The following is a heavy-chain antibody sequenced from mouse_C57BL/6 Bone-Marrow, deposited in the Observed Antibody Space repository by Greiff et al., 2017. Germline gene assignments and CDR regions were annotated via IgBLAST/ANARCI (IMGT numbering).Heavy chain of an antibody. V-gene: IGHV1-55*01. CDR1: GYTFTSYW. Sequence: QVQLQQPGAELVKPGASVKMSCKASGYTFTSYWITWVKQRPGQGLEWIGDIYPGSGSTNYNEKFKSKDTLTVDTYSSTAYMQLSSLTSEDSAVYYCARGGAIYYDYDVLLAMDYWGQGTSGTVSS. D-gene: IGHD2-4*01. CDR3: ARGGAIYYDYDVLLAMDY. J-gene: IGHJ4*01. CDR2: IYPGSGST.